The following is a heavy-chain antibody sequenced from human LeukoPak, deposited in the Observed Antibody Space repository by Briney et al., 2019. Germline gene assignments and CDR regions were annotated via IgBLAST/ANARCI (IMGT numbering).Heavy chain of an antibody. CDR3: ARPETITGSYGLDV. D-gene: IGHD1-14*01. J-gene: IGHJ6*02. CDR1: GYSFSTNW. Sequence: GESLKISCQASGYSFSTNWIAWVRQMPGKGLEWMGIIYPGDSETRYSPSFQGQVTISADKSIKTAYLQWTSLEASDTAMYCCARPETITGSYGLDVWGQGTTVTVSS. V-gene: IGHV5-51*01. CDR2: IYPGDSET.